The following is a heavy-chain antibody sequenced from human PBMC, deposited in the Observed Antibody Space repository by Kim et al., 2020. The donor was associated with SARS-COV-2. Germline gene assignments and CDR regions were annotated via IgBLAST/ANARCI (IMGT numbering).Heavy chain of an antibody. CDR2: MTPNSGNT. D-gene: IGHD3-16*01. CDR3: AREKTYYDYVGGSSTYYGMDV. V-gene: IGHV1-8*01. J-gene: IGHJ6*02. Sequence: ASVKVSCKASGYTFTSYDINWVRQPPGQGLEWMGWMTPNSGNTGYAQSFQGRDTMTRNTTISTAYMELSSMRSEDTAVNYCAREKTYYDYVGGSSTYYGMDVWGQGNTVTVS. CDR1: GYTFTSYD.